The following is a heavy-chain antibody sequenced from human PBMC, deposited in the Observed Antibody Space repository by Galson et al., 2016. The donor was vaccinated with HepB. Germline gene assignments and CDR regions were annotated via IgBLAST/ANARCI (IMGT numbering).Heavy chain of an antibody. CDR2: INANGGNT. CDR1: GYTFSSHY. V-gene: IGHV1-46*01. Sequence: SVKVSCKASGYTFSSHYIHWVRQAPGQGLEWMGVINANGGNTSYAQKFQGRVTMTRDTSTSTVYMELRSLRSEDTAVYYCARDRYFDLWGRGTLVTVSS. CDR3: ARDRYFDL. J-gene: IGHJ2*01.